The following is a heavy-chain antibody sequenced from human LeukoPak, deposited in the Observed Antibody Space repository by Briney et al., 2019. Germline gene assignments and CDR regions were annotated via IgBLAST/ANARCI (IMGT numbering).Heavy chain of an antibody. CDR1: GDSISSSY. D-gene: IGHD1-14*01. J-gene: IGHJ4*02. Sequence: SETLSLTCTVSGDSISSSYWSWIRQPAGKGLEWIRRIYSSGITNYNPSLNSRVTMSLDTSKNQFSLKLNSVTAADTALYYCARLNNRVLFDSWGQGTLVTVSS. CDR3: ARLNNRVLFDS. V-gene: IGHV4-4*07. CDR2: IYSSGIT.